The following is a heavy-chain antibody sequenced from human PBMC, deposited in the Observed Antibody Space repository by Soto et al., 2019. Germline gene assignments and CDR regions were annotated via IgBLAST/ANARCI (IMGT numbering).Heavy chain of an antibody. D-gene: IGHD6-13*01. CDR2: ISSSSSYI. V-gene: IGHV3-21*01. Sequence: EVQLVESGGGLVKPGGSLRLSCAASGFTFSSYSMNWVRQAPGKGLEWVSSISSSSSYIYYADSVKGRFTIPRDNAKNSLYLQMNSLRAEDTAVYYCAREIRVSSWPFDYWGQGTLVTVSS. CDR3: AREIRVSSWPFDY. CDR1: GFTFSSYS. J-gene: IGHJ4*02.